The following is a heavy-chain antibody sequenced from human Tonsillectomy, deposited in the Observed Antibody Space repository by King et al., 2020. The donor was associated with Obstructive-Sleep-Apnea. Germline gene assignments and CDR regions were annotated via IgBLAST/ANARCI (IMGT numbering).Heavy chain of an antibody. CDR3: TRTFDP. J-gene: IGHJ5*02. V-gene: IGHV4-31*03. Sequence: VQLQESGPGLVRPSQTLSLTCSVSGYSISSGAFYWSWIRQRPGKGLEWIGYVYSSGSTNYNPSLKSRVTISVDTSKNEFSLKVSSVTAADTAVYYCTRTFDPWGQGILVIVSP. CDR2: VYSSGST. CDR1: GYSISSGAFY.